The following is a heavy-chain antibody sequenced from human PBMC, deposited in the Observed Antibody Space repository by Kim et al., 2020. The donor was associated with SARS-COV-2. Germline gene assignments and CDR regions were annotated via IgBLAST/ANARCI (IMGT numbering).Heavy chain of an antibody. CDR2: IVVGSGNT. V-gene: IGHV1-58*02. CDR1: GFTFTSSA. D-gene: IGHD3-22*01. J-gene: IGHJ4*02. Sequence: SVKVSCKASGFTFTSSAMQWVRQARGQRLEWIGWIVVGSGNTNYAQKFQERVTITRDMSTSTAYMELSSLRSEDTAVYYCAALRVLDYYDSTGYYFDYWGQGTLVTVSS. CDR3: AALRVLDYYDSTGYYFDY.